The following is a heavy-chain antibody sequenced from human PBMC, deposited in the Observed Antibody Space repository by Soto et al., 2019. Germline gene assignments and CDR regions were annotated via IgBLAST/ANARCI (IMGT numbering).Heavy chain of an antibody. Sequence: QVQLQESGPGLVKPSQTLSLTCTVSGGSISSGGYYWSWIRQHPGKGLEWIGYIYYSGSTYYNPSLKRRVTISXXTXKXLFALKLSSVTAADTAVYYCARVKDGYNFYYYGMDVWGQGTTVTVSS. D-gene: IGHD5-12*01. J-gene: IGHJ6*02. V-gene: IGHV4-31*03. CDR2: IYYSGST. CDR3: ARVKDGYNFYYYGMDV. CDR1: GGSISSGGYY.